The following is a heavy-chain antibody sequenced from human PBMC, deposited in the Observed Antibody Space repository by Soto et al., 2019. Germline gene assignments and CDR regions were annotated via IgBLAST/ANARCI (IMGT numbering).Heavy chain of an antibody. CDR3: ARPGVMVDGEDAFDI. J-gene: IGHJ3*02. CDR2: IIPIFGTA. CDR1: GGTFSSYA. D-gene: IGHD2-8*01. V-gene: IGHV1-69*13. Sequence: ASVKVSCKASGGTFSSYAISWVRQAPGQGLEWMGGIIPIFGTANYAQKFQGRVTITADESTSTAYMELSSLRSEDTAAYYCARPGVMVDGEDAFDIWGQGTMVTVSS.